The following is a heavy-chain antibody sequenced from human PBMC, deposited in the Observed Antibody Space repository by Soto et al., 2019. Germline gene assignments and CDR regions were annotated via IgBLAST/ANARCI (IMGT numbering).Heavy chain of an antibody. CDR3: ARDGRGYSGYSYDY. Sequence: LSLTCTVSGGSISSYYWSWIRQPPGKGLEWIGYIYYSGSTNYNPSLKSRVTISLDTSKNQFSLKLSSVTAADTAVYYCARDGRGYSGYSYDYWGQGTLVTVSS. CDR1: GGSISSYY. J-gene: IGHJ4*02. D-gene: IGHD5-12*01. V-gene: IGHV4-59*01. CDR2: IYYSGST.